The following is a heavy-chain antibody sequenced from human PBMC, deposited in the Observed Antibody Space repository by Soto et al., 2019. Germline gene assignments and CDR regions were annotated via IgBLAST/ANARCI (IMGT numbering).Heavy chain of an antibody. CDR2: INHSGST. Sequence: SETLSLTCAVYGGSFSGYGSSWIRQPPGKGLEWIGEINHSGSTNYNPSLKSRVTISVDTSKNQFSLKLSSVTAADTAVYYCARGSIAAAGTAVYWGQGTLVTVSS. V-gene: IGHV4-34*01. J-gene: IGHJ4*02. D-gene: IGHD6-13*01. CDR3: ARGSIAAAGTAVY. CDR1: GGSFSGYG.